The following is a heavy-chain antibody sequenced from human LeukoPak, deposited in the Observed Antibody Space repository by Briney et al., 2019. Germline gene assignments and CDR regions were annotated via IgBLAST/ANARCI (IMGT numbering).Heavy chain of an antibody. CDR3: ARAPECGLYYFDS. Sequence: SETLSLTCTVPGGSISSGSYYWGWIRQPPGKGLEWIGSIYYSGSTYYNPSLKSRVTISVDTSNNQFSLKLSSVTAADTAVYYCARAPECGLYYFDSWGQGTLVTVSS. V-gene: IGHV4-39*07. CDR2: IYYSGST. D-gene: IGHD3-3*01. J-gene: IGHJ4*02. CDR1: GGSISSGSYY.